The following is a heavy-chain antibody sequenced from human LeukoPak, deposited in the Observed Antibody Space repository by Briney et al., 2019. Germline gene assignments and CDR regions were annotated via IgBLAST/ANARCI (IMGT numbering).Heavy chain of an antibody. J-gene: IGHJ3*02. CDR2: IDPSASYT. V-gene: IGHV5-10-1*01. D-gene: IGHD5-12*01. Sequence: GESLKISCKGSGYSFTTYWISWVRQMPGKGLEWMGRIDPSASYTNYSPSFQGHVTISADKSISTAYLQWSSLKASDTAIYYCARRLSGYETAFDIWGQGTMVTVSS. CDR3: ARRLSGYETAFDI. CDR1: GYSFTTYW.